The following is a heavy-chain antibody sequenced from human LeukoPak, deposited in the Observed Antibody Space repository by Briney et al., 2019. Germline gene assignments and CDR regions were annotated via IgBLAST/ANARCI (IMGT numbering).Heavy chain of an antibody. D-gene: IGHD3-10*01. V-gene: IGHV3-33*01. CDR2: IWYDGSNK. CDR3: ARDSIWFGELLRNYYYGMDV. J-gene: IGHJ6*02. CDR1: GFTFSSYG. Sequence: GGSLRLSCAASGFTFSSYGMHWVRQAPGKGLEWVAVIWYDGSNKYYADSVKGRFTISRDNSQNTLYLQMNSLRAEDTAVYYCARDSIWFGELLRNYYYGMDVWGQGTTVTVSS.